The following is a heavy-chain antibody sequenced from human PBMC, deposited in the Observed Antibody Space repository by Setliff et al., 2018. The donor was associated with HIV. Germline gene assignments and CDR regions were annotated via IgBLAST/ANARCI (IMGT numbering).Heavy chain of an antibody. CDR1: GYSFTGYT. Sequence: GASVKVSCKTSGYSFTGYTMHWLRQAPGQRPEWMGWINVVTVNTKYSLKLQGRVTITRDTSATAVYMELRSLRSEDTAVYYCARGRGLYSSGYYIDYWGQGTLVTVSS. J-gene: IGHJ4*02. CDR3: ARGRGLYSSGYYIDY. CDR2: INVVTVNT. D-gene: IGHD6-19*01. V-gene: IGHV1-3*01.